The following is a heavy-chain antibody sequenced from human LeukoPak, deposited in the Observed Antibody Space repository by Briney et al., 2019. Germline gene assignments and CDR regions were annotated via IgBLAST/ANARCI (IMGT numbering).Heavy chain of an antibody. CDR2: ISWNSGSI. CDR3: AKDQQLIAVAGTEQYYYYYGMDV. J-gene: IGHJ6*02. Sequence: GGSLRLSCAASGFTFDDYAMHWVRQAPGKGLEWVSGISWNSGSIGYADSVKGRFTISRDNAKNSLYLQMNSLRAEDTALYYCAKDQQLIAVAGTEQYYYYYGMDVWGQGTTVTVSS. V-gene: IGHV3-9*01. CDR1: GFTFDDYA. D-gene: IGHD6-19*01.